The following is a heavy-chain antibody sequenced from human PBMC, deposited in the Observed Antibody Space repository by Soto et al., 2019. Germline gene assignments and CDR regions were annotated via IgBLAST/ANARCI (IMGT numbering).Heavy chain of an antibody. J-gene: IGHJ4*02. V-gene: IGHV4-39*01. CDR3: ARLGGYVSVGYYYLWDS. Sequence: QLQLQESGPGLVKPSETLSLTCRVSDGSMNSDSSYWGWIRQPPGKGLKWIGVLNHSGSTYHNLSLKGRVTMSVDASRNQFSLKLTSMTAADTAVYYCARLGGYVSVGYYYLWDSWGQGTLVTVSS. D-gene: IGHD3-22*01. CDR2: LNHSGST. CDR1: DGSMNSDSSY.